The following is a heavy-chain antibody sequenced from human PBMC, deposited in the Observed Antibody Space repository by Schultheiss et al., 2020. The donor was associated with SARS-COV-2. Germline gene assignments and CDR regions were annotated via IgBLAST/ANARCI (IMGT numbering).Heavy chain of an antibody. CDR1: GGSISSGGYY. Sequence: SETLSLTCTVSGGSISSGGYYWSWIRQPPGKGLEWIGYIYYSGSTYYNPSLKSRVTISVDTSKNQFSLKLSSVTAADTAVYYCARDGYCSSTSCYRGFGLDVWGQGTTVTVSS. J-gene: IGHJ6*02. CDR2: IYYSGST. CDR3: ARDGYCSSTSCYRGFGLDV. D-gene: IGHD2-2*02. V-gene: IGHV4-31*03.